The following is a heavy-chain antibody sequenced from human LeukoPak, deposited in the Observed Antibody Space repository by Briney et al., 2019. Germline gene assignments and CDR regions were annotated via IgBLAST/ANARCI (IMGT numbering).Heavy chain of an antibody. CDR2: ISSSSSYI. Sequence: GGSLRLSCAASGFTFSSYSMNWVRQAPGKGLEWVSSISSSSSYIYYADSVKGRFTISRDNAKNSLYLQMNSLRAEDTAVYYCAKKEKYYYDSSGYSFGSHAEYFQHWGQGTLVTVSS. J-gene: IGHJ1*01. D-gene: IGHD3-22*01. CDR3: AKKEKYYYDSSGYSFGSHAEYFQH. CDR1: GFTFSSYS. V-gene: IGHV3-21*01.